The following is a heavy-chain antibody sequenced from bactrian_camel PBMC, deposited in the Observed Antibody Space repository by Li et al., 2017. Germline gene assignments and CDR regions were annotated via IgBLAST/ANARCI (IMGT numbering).Heavy chain of an antibody. CDR1: GFTFSSYY. Sequence: HVQLVESGGGLVQPGGSLRLSCVASGFTFSSYYMNWVRQAPGKGLEWVSSIYGDGTITDYADSVKGRFTIPRDNAKNTVFLQMTSLKSEDTGLYFCVTDEQLPTNYWGQGTQVTVS. CDR2: IYGDGTIT. V-gene: IGHV3-2*01. CDR3: VTDEQLPTNY. J-gene: IGHJ4*01.